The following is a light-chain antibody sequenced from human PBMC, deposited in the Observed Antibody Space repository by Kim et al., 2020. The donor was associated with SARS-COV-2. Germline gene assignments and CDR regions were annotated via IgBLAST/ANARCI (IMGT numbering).Light chain of an antibody. Sequence: VSPGQTASITCSGDKLGDKYASWYQQKPGQSPVLVIYQDSKRPSGIPERFSGSNSGNTATLTISGTQAMDEADYYCQTWDSSTVVFGGGTQLTVL. CDR2: QDS. V-gene: IGLV3-1*01. CDR1: KLGDKY. J-gene: IGLJ2*01. CDR3: QTWDSSTVV.